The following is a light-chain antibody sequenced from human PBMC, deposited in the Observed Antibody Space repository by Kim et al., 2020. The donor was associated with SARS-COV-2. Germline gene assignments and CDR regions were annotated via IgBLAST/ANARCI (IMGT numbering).Light chain of an antibody. CDR3: QQAYSFPLT. V-gene: IGKV1-12*01. Sequence: ASAGDRITITCRASQGLSGSLAWYQQKPGKAPKLLISYTSTLASGVPPRFSGSGSRTDFTLTIISLHPEDFATYYCQQAYSFPLTFGQGTRLEIK. J-gene: IGKJ5*01. CDR2: YTS. CDR1: QGLSGS.